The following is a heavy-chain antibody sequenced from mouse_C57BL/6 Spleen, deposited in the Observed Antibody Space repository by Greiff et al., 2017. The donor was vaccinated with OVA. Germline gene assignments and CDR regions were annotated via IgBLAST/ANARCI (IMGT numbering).Heavy chain of an antibody. CDR2: INYDGSST. Sequence: EVKVVESEGGLVQPGSSMKLSCTASGFTFSDYYMAWVRQVPEKGLEWVANINYDGSSTYYLDSLKSRFIISRDNAKNILYLQMSSLKSEDTATYYCAREEYSSGYYFDYWGQGTTLTVSS. J-gene: IGHJ2*01. V-gene: IGHV5-16*01. CDR3: AREEYSSGYYFDY. D-gene: IGHD3-2*02. CDR1: GFTFSDYY.